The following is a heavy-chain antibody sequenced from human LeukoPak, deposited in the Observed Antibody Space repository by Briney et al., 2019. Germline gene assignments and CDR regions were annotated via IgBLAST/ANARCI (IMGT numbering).Heavy chain of an antibody. D-gene: IGHD6-19*01. CDR2: ISSSGSTI. CDR1: GFTFSSYE. J-gene: IGHJ4*02. CDR3: ARDPSLAVAGYFDY. V-gene: IGHV3-48*03. Sequence: GGSLRLSCAASGFTFSSYEMNWVRQAPGKGLEWVSYISSSGSTIYYADSVKGRFTISRDNAKNSLYLQMNSLRAEDTAVYYCARDPSLAVAGYFDYWGQGTLVTVSS.